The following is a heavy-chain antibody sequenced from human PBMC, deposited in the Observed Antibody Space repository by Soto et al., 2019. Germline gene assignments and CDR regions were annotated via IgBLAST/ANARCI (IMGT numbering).Heavy chain of an antibody. Sequence: SEPLSLNCPVSGDSISSYYSNWIRQTPEKGLEWIGYIYYSGSTNYNPSLKSRVTISIDTSKKQFSLNLSSVTAADTAVYYCARDYSGGYYWFVPWVQGILVTVSS. CDR3: ARDYSGGYYWFVP. CDR2: IYYSGST. V-gene: IGHV4-59*01. J-gene: IGHJ5*02. D-gene: IGHD6-19*01. CDR1: GDSISSYY.